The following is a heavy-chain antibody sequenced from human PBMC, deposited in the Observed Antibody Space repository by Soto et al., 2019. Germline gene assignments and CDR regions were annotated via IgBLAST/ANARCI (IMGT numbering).Heavy chain of an antibody. D-gene: IGHD3-22*01. Sequence: GASVKVSCKASGGTFSSYAISWVRQAPGQGLEWMGGIIPIFGTANYAQKFQGRVTITADESTSTAYMELSSLRSEDTAVYYCAYVTMIVVAHAFDIWGQGTMVTVSS. CDR1: GGTFSSYA. CDR3: AYVTMIVVAHAFDI. V-gene: IGHV1-69*13. CDR2: IIPIFGTA. J-gene: IGHJ3*02.